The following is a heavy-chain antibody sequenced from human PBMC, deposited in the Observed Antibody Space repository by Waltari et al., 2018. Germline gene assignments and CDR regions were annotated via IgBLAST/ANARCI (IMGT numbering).Heavy chain of an antibody. CDR1: GESFLGYY. D-gene: IGHD6-13*01. J-gene: IGHJ4*02. CDR2: IHHSGSI. CDR3: VRGKMYSRPYFDY. Sequence: QMQLQQWGAGLLKPSETLSPTSAVSGESFLGYYWNWIRQPPGRGLEWIGEIHHSGSINYNPSLESRVTISQDMSKNQFSLKLTSVTAADTAVYYCVRGKMYSRPYFDYWGQGTLVTVSS. V-gene: IGHV4-34*01.